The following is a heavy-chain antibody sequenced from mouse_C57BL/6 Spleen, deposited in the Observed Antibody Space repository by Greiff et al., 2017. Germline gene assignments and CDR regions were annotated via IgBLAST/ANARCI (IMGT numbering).Heavy chain of an antibody. Sequence: EVKVEESGPGLVKPSQSLSLTCSVTGYSITSGYYWNWIRQFPGNKLEWMGYISYDGSNNYNPSLKNRISITRDTSKNQFFLKLNSVTTEDTATXYCARGAYGYDYEWFAYWGQGTLVTVSA. CDR3: ARGAYGYDYEWFAY. V-gene: IGHV3-6*01. D-gene: IGHD2-4*01. CDR1: GYSITSGYY. CDR2: ISYDGSN. J-gene: IGHJ3*01.